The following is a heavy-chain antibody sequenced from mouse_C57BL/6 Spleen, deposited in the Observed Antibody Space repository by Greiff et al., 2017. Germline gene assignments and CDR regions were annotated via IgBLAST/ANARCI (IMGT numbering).Heavy chain of an antibody. CDR3: APDYDVSWFAY. Sequence: VQLQQSGAELAKPGASVTLSCKASGYTFTSYWMHWVKQRPGQGLEWIGYINPSSGYTKYNQKFKDKATLTADKSSSTAYMQLSSLTYEDSAVYYCAPDYDVSWFAYWGQGTLVTVSA. CDR1: GYTFTSYW. V-gene: IGHV1-7*01. J-gene: IGHJ3*01. D-gene: IGHD2-4*01. CDR2: INPSSGYT.